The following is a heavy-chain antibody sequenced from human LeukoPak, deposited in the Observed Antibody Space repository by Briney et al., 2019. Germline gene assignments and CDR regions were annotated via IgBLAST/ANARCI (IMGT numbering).Heavy chain of an antibody. CDR1: GFTFSSYS. CDR3: AGDWELPNY. J-gene: IGHJ4*02. Sequence: PGGSLRLSCAASGFTFSSYSMNWVRQAPGKGLEWVSSISSTSSYINYADSVKGRFTISRDNAKNSLCLQMNSLRAEDTAVYYCAGDWELPNYWGQGTLVTVSS. D-gene: IGHD1-26*01. CDR2: ISSTSSYI. V-gene: IGHV3-21*01.